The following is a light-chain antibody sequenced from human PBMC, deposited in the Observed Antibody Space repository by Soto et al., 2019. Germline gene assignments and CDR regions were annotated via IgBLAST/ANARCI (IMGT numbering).Light chain of an antibody. CDR1: SSDVGGYNY. Sequence: QSALTQPASVSGSPGQSITISCTGTSSDVGGYNYVSWYQHHPGKDPKLMIYDVTNRPSGVSNRFSGSQSGNTASLTISGLQAEDEADYYCTSYTTSSPYLVFGGGTKLTVL. V-gene: IGLV2-14*03. CDR2: DVT. J-gene: IGLJ3*02. CDR3: TSYTTSSPYLV.